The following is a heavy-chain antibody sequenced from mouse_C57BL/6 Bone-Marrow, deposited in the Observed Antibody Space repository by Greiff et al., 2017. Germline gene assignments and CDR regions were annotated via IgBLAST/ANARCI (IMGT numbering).Heavy chain of an antibody. Sequence: EVQGVESGAELVRPGASVKLSCTASGFNIKDDYMHWVKQRPEQGLEWIGWIDPENGDTEYASKFQGKATITADTSSNTAYLQLSSLTSEDTAVYYCTTYSNYVGFAYWGQGTLVTVSA. J-gene: IGHJ3*01. CDR2: IDPENGDT. CDR3: TTYSNYVGFAY. CDR1: GFNIKDDY. V-gene: IGHV14-4*01. D-gene: IGHD2-5*01.